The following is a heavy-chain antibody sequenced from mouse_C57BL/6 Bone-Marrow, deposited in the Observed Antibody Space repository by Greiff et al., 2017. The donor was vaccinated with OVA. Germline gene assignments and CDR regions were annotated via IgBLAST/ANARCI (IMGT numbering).Heavy chain of an antibody. V-gene: IGHV1-81*01. CDR2: IYPRSGNT. J-gene: IGHJ4*01. Sequence: VQRVESGAELARPGASVKLSCKASGYTFTSYGISWVKQRTGQGLEWIGEIYPRSGNTYYNEKFKGKATLTADKSSSTAYMELRSLTSEDSAVYVCARALLFYAMDDWGQGTSVTVSS. D-gene: IGHD2-10*01. CDR1: GYTFTSYG. CDR3: ARALLFYAMDD.